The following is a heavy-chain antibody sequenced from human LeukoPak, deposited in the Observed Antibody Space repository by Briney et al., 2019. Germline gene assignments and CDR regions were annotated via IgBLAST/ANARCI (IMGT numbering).Heavy chain of an antibody. J-gene: IGHJ4*02. D-gene: IGHD5-18*01. CDR2: INNSGST. Sequence: PSETLSLTCSVSGGSISSYYWSWIRQPPGEGPEWIGYINNSGSTNYNPSVKSRVTISVDTPKKQFSLRLSSVTTADTAVYYCAKDRSPRGYSYGYFDYWGQGILVTVSS. CDR1: GGSISSYY. CDR3: AKDRSPRGYSYGYFDY. V-gene: IGHV4-59*01.